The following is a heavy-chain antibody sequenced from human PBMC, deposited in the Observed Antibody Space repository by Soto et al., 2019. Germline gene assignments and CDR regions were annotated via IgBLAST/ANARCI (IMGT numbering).Heavy chain of an antibody. CDR1: GGSLNRGGYS. CDR2: ISHTGTT. J-gene: IGHJ4*02. D-gene: IGHD1-1*01. CDR3: ARNNGDFDH. V-gene: IGHV4-30-2*01. Sequence: QLQLQETGSGLLKPSQTLSLTCAVSGGSLNRGGYSWSWIRQPPGQGLELIGSISHTGTTDYKPSLKSRVTISADWSKNQFSMNLTSVTAADTAVYYCARNNGDFDHWGQGTLVTVSS.